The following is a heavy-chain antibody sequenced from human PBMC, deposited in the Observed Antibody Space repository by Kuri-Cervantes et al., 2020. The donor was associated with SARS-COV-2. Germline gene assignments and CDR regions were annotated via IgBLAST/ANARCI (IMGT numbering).Heavy chain of an antibody. V-gene: IGHV3-7*03. CDR1: GFTFSSYW. CDR3: ARLPALPWYFDY. J-gene: IGHJ4*02. CDR2: IKQDGSEK. Sequence: GESLKISCAASGFTFSSYWMSWVRQAPGKGLEWVANIKQDGSEKYYVDSVKGRFTISRDNAKNSLYLQMNSLRAEDTAVYYCARLPALPWYFDYWGQGTLVTVSS.